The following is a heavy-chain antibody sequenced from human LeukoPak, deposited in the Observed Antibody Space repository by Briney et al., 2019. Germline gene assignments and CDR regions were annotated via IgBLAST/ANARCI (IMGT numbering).Heavy chain of an antibody. CDR3: ARDHSSSSQLFDF. D-gene: IGHD6-13*01. J-gene: IGHJ4*02. V-gene: IGHV3-53*01. Sequence: GGSLRLSCAASGFTVSSNYMSWVRQAPGKGLEWVSVIYSGGSTYYADSVKGRFTISRDNSKNTLYLQMNSLRAEDTAVYYCARDHSSSSQLFDFWGQGTLVTVSS. CDR2: IYSGGST. CDR1: GFTVSSNY.